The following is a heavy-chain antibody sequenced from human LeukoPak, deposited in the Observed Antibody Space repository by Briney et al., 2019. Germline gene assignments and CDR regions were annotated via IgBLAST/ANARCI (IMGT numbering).Heavy chain of an antibody. Sequence: ASVKVSCKASGYTFTSYGISWVRQAPGQGLEWMGWISAYNGNTNYAQKLQGRVTVTRDMSTSTVYMELSSLRSEDTAVYYCAREGSSSYNDAFDIWGQGTMVTVSS. CDR1: GYTFTSYG. CDR3: AREGSSSYNDAFDI. CDR2: ISAYNGNT. D-gene: IGHD6-13*01. V-gene: IGHV1-18*01. J-gene: IGHJ3*02.